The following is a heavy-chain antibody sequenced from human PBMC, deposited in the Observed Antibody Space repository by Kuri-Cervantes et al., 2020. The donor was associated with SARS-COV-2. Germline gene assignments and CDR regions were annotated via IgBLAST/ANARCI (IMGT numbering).Heavy chain of an antibody. D-gene: IGHD3-3*01. CDR1: GHSIRSTNYY. J-gene: IGHJ5*02. CDR2: IFYNGET. Sequence: SETLSLTSLVSGHSIRSTNYYWGWIRQPPGKRLEWIGSIFYNGETYYNLSLKSRVTISVDTSKNQFSLKVTSVTATDTAVYYCVRCAIFGVAHNWFDPWGQGTLVTVSS. V-gene: IGHV4-39*01. CDR3: VRCAIFGVAHNWFDP.